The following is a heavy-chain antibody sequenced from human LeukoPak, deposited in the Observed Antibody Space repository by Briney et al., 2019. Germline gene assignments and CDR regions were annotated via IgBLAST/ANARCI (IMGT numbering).Heavy chain of an antibody. Sequence: GASVKVSCKASGYTFTGYYMHWVRQAPGQGLEWMGWISAYNGNTNYAQKLQGRVTMTTGTSTSTAYMELRSLRSDDTAVYYCARAPPFDSSGYTHYYYYYGMDVWGQGTTVTVSS. CDR3: ARAPPFDSSGYTHYYYYYGMDV. CDR1: GYTFTGYY. J-gene: IGHJ6*02. V-gene: IGHV1-18*04. CDR2: ISAYNGNT. D-gene: IGHD3-22*01.